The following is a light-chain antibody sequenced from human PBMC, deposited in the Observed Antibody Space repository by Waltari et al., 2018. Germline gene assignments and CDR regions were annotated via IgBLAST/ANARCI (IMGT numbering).Light chain of an antibody. CDR3: QHYYSTPYN. CDR1: QSVFSTSYNKDY. J-gene: IGKJ2*01. Sequence: EIVMTQSPDSLAVSLGERATINCRSSQSVFSTSYNKDYVAWYQQKPGGPPKLLISWASPRQSGVPARFSVAGSGTDFTLTITRLQAEDVAVYYCQHYYSTPYNFGQGTKLEIK. CDR2: WAS. V-gene: IGKV4-1*01.